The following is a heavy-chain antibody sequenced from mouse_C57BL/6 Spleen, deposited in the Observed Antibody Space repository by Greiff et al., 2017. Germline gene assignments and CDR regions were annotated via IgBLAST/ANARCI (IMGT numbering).Heavy chain of an antibody. CDR1: GFTFSSYA. Sequence: EVMLVESGEGLVKPGGSLKLSCAASGFTFSSYAMSWVRQTPEKRPEWVAYISSGGYYIYYADTVKGRFPISRDNARNTLYLEMSSLKSEDTAMYYVTRDPSTYYCGGSFAWFAYWGQGTLVTVSA. J-gene: IGHJ3*01. D-gene: IGHD1-1*01. CDR3: TRDPSTYYCGGSFAWFAY. CDR2: ISSGGYYI. V-gene: IGHV5-9-1*02.